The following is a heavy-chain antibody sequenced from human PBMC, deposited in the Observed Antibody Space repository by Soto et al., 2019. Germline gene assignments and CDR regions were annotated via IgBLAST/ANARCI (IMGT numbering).Heavy chain of an antibody. D-gene: IGHD3-22*01. CDR1: RAGVYGHSAA. Sequence: TSSLTFATSRAGVYGHSAARNWSRQSPSRGLKCLGRTYYRSKWYNYYAVSRRSRVNIIPDTSTNQFSLHLNSVSHEDAAVYYCARGPMDYDSSAYRDYSVYWGRGALVTVSA. CDR3: ARGPMDYDSSAYRDYSVY. J-gene: IGHJ4*02. CDR2: TYYRSKWYN. V-gene: IGHV6-1*01.